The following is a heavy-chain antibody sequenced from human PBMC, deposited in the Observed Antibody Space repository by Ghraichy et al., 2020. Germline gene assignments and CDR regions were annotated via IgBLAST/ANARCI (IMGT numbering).Heavy chain of an antibody. D-gene: IGHD4-23*01. CDR1: GFTFSSYS. J-gene: IGHJ6*02. CDR2: ITSSSRLI. Sequence: GESLNISCEASGFTFSSYSINWVRQAPGKGPEWISYITSSSRLISYADSVKGRFTISRDNAKNSLYLQMNSLRDEDTAVYYCARGSRVVRYYYYDAMDVWGQGTTVTVSS. CDR3: ARGSRVVRYYYYDAMDV. V-gene: IGHV3-48*02.